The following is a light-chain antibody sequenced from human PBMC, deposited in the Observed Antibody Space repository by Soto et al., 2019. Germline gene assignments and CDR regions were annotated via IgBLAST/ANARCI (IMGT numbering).Light chain of an antibody. CDR3: QQYDKQPVT. V-gene: IGKV1-33*01. CDR2: DVS. J-gene: IGKJ4*01. CDR1: QYISTF. Sequence: DIQMTQSPSSLSAAVGDRVTITFQAIQYISTFLNWYHQTPGKAPQLLIYDVSNLQPGVASRFSGSGSGTDFTFTINSLQHEDIGTFYCQQYDKQPVTFGGGTKVDIK.